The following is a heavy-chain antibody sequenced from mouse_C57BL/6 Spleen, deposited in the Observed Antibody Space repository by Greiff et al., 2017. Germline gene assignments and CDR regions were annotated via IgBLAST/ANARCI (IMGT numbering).Heavy chain of an antibody. CDR2: IYPRDGST. J-gene: IGHJ4*01. D-gene: IGHD2-4*01. CDR3: ARYYDYDDYAMDY. V-gene: IGHV1-85*01. Sequence: QVQLKESGPELVKPGASVQLSCKASGYTFTSYDINWVKQRPGQGLEWIGWIYPRDGSTKYNEKFKGKATLTVDTSSSTAYMELHSLTSEDSAVYFCARYYDYDDYAMDYWGQGTSVTVSS. CDR1: GYTFTSYD.